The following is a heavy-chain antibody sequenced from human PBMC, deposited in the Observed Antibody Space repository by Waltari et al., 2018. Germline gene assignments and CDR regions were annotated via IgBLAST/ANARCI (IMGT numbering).Heavy chain of an antibody. D-gene: IGHD3-22*01. V-gene: IGHV4-34*01. CDR2: INHSGST. Sequence: QVQLQQWGAGLLKPSETLSLTCAVYGGSFSGYYWSWIRQPPGKGLEWIGEINHSGSTNPTPSLKGRVTNAVDTAKNRSSLKLGPVTASDTAVYYCAGCPTHYYGSSRYYYGRLYYYYYYYIVVWGKGTTVTVSS. J-gene: IGHJ6*03. CDR3: AGCPTHYYGSSRYYYGRLYYYYYYYIVV. CDR1: GGSFSGYY.